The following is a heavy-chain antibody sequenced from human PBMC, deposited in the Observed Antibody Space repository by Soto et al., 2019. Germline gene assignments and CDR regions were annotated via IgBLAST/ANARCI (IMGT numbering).Heavy chain of an antibody. CDR2: INPNSGDT. J-gene: IGHJ4*02. Sequence: QVQLVQSGAEVKKPGASVKVSCKASGYTFTGYYIHWVRQAPGQGLEWMGWINPNSGDTSYAQKFQGWVTMTRDTSITTAYRELSRLRSDDTAVYYCARGLPMVRGVLDYWGQGTLVAVSS. V-gene: IGHV1-2*04. CDR3: ARGLPMVRGVLDY. D-gene: IGHD3-10*01. CDR1: GYTFTGYY.